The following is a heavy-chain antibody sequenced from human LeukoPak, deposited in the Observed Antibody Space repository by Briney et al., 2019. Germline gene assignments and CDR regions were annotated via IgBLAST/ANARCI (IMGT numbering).Heavy chain of an antibody. J-gene: IGHJ4*02. D-gene: IGHD1-26*01. CDR3: ARDGVGANGYFDY. CDR2: IYYSGST. Sequence: SETLSLTCTVSGGSISSYYWSWIRQPPGKGLEWIGYIYYSGSTNYNPSLKSRVTISVDTSKNQFSLKLSSVTAADTAVYYCARDGVGANGYFDYWSQGTLVTVSS. CDR1: GGSISSYY. V-gene: IGHV4-59*01.